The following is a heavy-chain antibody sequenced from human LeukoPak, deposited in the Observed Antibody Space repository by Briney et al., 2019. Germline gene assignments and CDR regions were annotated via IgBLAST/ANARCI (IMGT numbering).Heavy chain of an antibody. D-gene: IGHD2-15*01. J-gene: IGHJ4*02. CDR2: INPNSGGT. Sequence: ASVKVSCKASGYTFTGYYMHWVRQAPGQGLEWMGWINPNSGGTNYAQTFQGRVTMTRDTSISTAYMELSRLRSDDTAVYYCARESQGGTIDYWGQGTLVTVSS. V-gene: IGHV1-2*02. CDR3: ARESQGGTIDY. CDR1: GYTFTGYY.